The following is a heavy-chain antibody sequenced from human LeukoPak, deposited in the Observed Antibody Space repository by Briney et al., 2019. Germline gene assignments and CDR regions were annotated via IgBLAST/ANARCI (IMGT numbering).Heavy chain of an antibody. J-gene: IGHJ4*02. CDR3: ARAGYSSSWYFDY. CDR2: IYSGGST. D-gene: IGHD6-13*01. CDR1: GFTFSSYD. V-gene: IGHV3-53*01. Sequence: GGSLRLSCAASGFTFSSYDMSWVRQAPGKGLEWVSVIYSGGSTYYADSVKGRFTISRDNSKNTLYLQMNSLRAEDTAVYYCARAGYSSSWYFDYWGQGTLVTVSS.